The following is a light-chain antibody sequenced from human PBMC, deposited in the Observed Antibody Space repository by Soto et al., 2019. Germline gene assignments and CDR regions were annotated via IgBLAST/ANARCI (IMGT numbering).Light chain of an antibody. CDR1: ESIRTW. Sequence: DIQMTQSPSTLSASVGDRVTITCRASESIRTWLAWYQHKPGKAPKFLIYDASTRDYDVPARFSGSGSGTDFTLTISGLEPEDSAIYYCQDRSSWPLGTFGQGTKVDIK. CDR2: DAS. V-gene: IGKV1-5*01. CDR3: QDRSSWPLGT. J-gene: IGKJ1*01.